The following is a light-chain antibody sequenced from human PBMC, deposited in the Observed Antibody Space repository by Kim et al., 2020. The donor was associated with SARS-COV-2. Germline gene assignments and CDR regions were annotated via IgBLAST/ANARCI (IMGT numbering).Light chain of an antibody. V-gene: IGLV2-14*03. J-gene: IGLJ2*01. CDR3: SSYTSSDTGV. CDR2: DVS. Sequence: GQSTTISCTGTSSDSGTYNYVSWYQQHPGKVPKLIIFDVSNRPSGVSNRFSGSKSGNMASLTISGLQAEDEADYYCSSYTSSDTGVFGGGTQLTVL. CDR1: SSDSGTYNY.